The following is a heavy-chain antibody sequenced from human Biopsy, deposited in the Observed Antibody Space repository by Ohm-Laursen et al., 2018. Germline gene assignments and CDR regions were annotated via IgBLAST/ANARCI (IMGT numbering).Heavy chain of an antibody. CDR2: IWHDGSNE. D-gene: IGHD1-26*01. CDR3: ARDPIVGSKADGMDV. CDR1: GFTFSVYA. Sequence: SLRLSCTASGFTFSVYAMHWVRQAPGKGLEWVSIIWHDGSNEYYADSVKGRFTISRDNSKNTVFLQMSSLRAEDTGVYYCARDPIVGSKADGMDVWGQGTTVTVSS. V-gene: IGHV3-33*01. J-gene: IGHJ6*02.